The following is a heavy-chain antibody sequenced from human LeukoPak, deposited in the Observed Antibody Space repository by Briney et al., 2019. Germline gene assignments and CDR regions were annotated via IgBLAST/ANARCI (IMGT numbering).Heavy chain of an antibody. CDR3: ARVHRVIRAPDY. D-gene: IGHD3-22*01. J-gene: IGHJ4*02. V-gene: IGHV3-23*01. CDR1: GFTFSSYA. CDR2: ISGSGGNT. Sequence: GGSLRLSCAASGFTFSSYAMSWVRQAPGKGLEWVSAISGSGGNTYYADSVKGRFTISRDNSKNTLYLQMNSLRAEDTAVYYCARVHRVIRAPDYWGQGTLVTVSS.